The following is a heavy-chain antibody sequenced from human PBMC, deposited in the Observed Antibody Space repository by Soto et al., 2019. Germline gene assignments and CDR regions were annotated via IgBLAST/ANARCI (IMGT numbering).Heavy chain of an antibody. CDR2: ISTYNDDT. Sequence: GASVKVSCKASGYTFTSYGISWVRQAPGQGLEWMGWISTYNDDTIYAQKFQGRVTMTTDTSTNTVYMELRSLRSDDTAVYYCAREYCTSTSCYGGDYCGQGTLVTVSS. J-gene: IGHJ4*02. CDR1: GYTFTSYG. CDR3: AREYCTSTSCYGGDY. V-gene: IGHV1-18*01. D-gene: IGHD2-2*01.